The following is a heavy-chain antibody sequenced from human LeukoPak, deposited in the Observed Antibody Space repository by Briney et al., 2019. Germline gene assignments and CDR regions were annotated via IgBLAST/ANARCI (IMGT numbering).Heavy chain of an antibody. Sequence: PGGSLKLSCAASGFTFSGSAMHWVRQASGKGLEWVGRIRSKANSYATAYAASVKGRFSISRDDSINTVYLQMNSLKTEDTAVYYCTTEKDYWGQGTLVTVSS. CDR1: GFTFSGSA. V-gene: IGHV3-73*01. CDR3: TTEKDY. CDR2: IRSKANSYAT. J-gene: IGHJ4*02.